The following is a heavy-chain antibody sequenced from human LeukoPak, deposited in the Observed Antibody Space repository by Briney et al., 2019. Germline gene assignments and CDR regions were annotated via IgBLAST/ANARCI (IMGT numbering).Heavy chain of an antibody. CDR1: GGSVSSGSYY. J-gene: IGHJ6*02. CDR3: ARDNDIVVVPAAISPEYYGMDV. D-gene: IGHD2-2*02. CDR2: IYYSGST. V-gene: IGHV4-61*01. Sequence: SETLSLTCTVSGGSVSSGSYYRSWIRQPPGKGLEWIGYIYYSGSTNYNPSLKSRVTISVDTSKNQFSPKLSSVTAADTAVYYCARDNDIVVVPAAISPEYYGMDVWGQGTTVTVSS.